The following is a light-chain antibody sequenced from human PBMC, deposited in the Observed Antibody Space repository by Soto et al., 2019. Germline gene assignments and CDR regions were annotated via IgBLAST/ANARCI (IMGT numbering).Light chain of an antibody. V-gene: IGKV3-15*01. CDR1: QSISSN. CDR3: QQYDSWPPLFT. CDR2: GAS. J-gene: IGKJ3*01. Sequence: EIVMTQSPATLSVSPGERATLSCRASQSISSNLAWYQQRPGQAPRLLVYGASTRATGIPARFSGSGSGTEFTLTISSLRSEDFAVYYCQQYDSWPPLFTFGPWTKVDLK.